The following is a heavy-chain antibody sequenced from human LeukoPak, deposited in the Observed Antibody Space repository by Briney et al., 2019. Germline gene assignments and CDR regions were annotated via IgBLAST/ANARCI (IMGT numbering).Heavy chain of an antibody. Sequence: ASVKVSCKVSGYTLTELSMHWVRQAPGKGLEWMGGFDPEDGETIYAQKFQGRVTMTEDTSTDTAYMELSSLRSEDTAVYYCATFIIGQLLHPFDYWGQGTLVTVSS. CDR2: FDPEDGET. CDR1: GYTLTELS. D-gene: IGHD3-10*01. J-gene: IGHJ4*02. CDR3: ATFIIGQLLHPFDY. V-gene: IGHV1-24*01.